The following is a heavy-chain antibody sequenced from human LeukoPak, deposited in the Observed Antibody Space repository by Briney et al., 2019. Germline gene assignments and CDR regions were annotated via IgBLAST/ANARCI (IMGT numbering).Heavy chain of an antibody. V-gene: IGHV4-39*01. CDR3: ARAPPGIAVAAY. D-gene: IGHD6-19*01. J-gene: IGHJ4*02. CDR1: GGSISSSSYY. Sequence: SETLSLTCTVSGGSISSSSYYWGWIRQPPGKGLEWIGSIYYSGSTYYNPSLKSRVTISVDTSKNQFSLKLSSVTAADTAVYYCARAPPGIAVAAYWGQGTLVTVSS. CDR2: IYYSGST.